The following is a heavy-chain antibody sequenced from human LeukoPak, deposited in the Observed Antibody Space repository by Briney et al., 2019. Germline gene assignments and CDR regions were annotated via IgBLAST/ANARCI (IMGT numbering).Heavy chain of an antibody. Sequence: GGSLRLSCAASGFTFSGYGMHWVRQAPGKGLEWPSVISYSGVVKFYADSVKGRFTISRDNSKNTLYLQMNNLADEDTAVYYCATDLGHSYGYYFDYWGQGTLVTVSS. V-gene: IGHV3-30*02. CDR2: ISYSGVVK. CDR1: GFTFSGYG. J-gene: IGHJ4*02. D-gene: IGHD5-18*01. CDR3: ATDLGHSYGYYFDY.